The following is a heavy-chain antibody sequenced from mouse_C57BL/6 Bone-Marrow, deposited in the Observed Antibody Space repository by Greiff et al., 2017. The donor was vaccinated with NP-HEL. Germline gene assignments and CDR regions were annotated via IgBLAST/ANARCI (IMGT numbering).Heavy chain of an antibody. Sequence: LQQSGASVKISCKASGYAFSSYWMNWVKQRPGKGLEWIGQIYPGDGDTNYNGKFKGKATRTADKSSSTAYMQLSSLTSEYSAVYFCARAIYYGYPLAYWGQGTLVTVSA. J-gene: IGHJ3*01. CDR2: IYPGDGDT. V-gene: IGHV1-80*01. D-gene: IGHD2-2*01. CDR1: GYAFSSYW. CDR3: ARAIYYGYPLAY.